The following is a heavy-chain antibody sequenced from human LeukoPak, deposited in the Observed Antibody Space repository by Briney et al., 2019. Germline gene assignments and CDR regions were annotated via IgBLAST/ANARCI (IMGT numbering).Heavy chain of an antibody. D-gene: IGHD3-9*01. CDR3: TTLLGPYYDILTGYYKYSFDY. V-gene: IGHV3-15*01. J-gene: IGHJ4*02. Sequence: GGSLRLSCAASGFTFGNAWMNWVRQAPGKGLEWVGRIKSKTDGGTTDYAAPVKGRFTISRDDSKNTLYLQMNSLQTEDTAVYYCTTLLGPYYDILTGYYKYSFDYWGQGTLVTVSS. CDR1: GFTFGNAW. CDR2: IKSKTDGGTT.